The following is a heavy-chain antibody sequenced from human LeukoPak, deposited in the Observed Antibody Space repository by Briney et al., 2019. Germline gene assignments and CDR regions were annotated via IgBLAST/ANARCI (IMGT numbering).Heavy chain of an antibody. D-gene: IGHD6-13*01. Sequence: PGRSLRLSRAASGFTFSSYAMHWVRQAPGKGLEWVAVISYDGSNKYYADSVKGRFTISRDNSKNTLYLQMNSLRAEDTAVCYCARALFTISWLDAFDIWGQGTMVTVSS. CDR1: GFTFSSYA. J-gene: IGHJ3*02. V-gene: IGHV3-30-3*01. CDR3: ARALFTISWLDAFDI. CDR2: ISYDGSNK.